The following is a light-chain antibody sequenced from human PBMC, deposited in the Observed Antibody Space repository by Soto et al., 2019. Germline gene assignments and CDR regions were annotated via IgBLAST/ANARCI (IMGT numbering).Light chain of an antibody. CDR1: QSVSDW. CDR3: KHYNNYGVT. Sequence: DIQMTQSPSTLSASVGDRVTITCRASQSVSDWLAWYQQKPGKAPKLLIYKASSLKSGVPSRFSGSGSGTEFTLTISSLQPDDFASYFCKHYNNYGVTFGQGTKLEIK. J-gene: IGKJ2*01. V-gene: IGKV1-5*03. CDR2: KAS.